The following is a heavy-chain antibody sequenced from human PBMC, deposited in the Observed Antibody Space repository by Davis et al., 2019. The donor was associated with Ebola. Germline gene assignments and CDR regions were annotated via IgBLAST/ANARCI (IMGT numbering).Heavy chain of an antibody. J-gene: IGHJ4*02. V-gene: IGHV1-2*02. Sequence: ASVKVSCKASGYTFIGHYLHWVRQAPGQGLEWMGWINPNSGDTKFLQKFQGRVTVTRDTSISTVYMELSRLRSDDTAVYYCARGSGFWSGYFMAYFDFWGQGALVTVSS. CDR3: ARGSGFWSGYFMAYFDF. D-gene: IGHD3-3*01. CDR2: INPNSGDT. CDR1: GYTFIGHY.